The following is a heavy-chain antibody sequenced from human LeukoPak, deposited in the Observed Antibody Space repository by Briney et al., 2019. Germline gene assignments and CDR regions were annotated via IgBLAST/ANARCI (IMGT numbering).Heavy chain of an antibody. J-gene: IGHJ4*02. V-gene: IGHV4-61*02. CDR3: ARDQQLSYCGGDCYPAN. D-gene: IGHD2-21*02. CDR2: IYTSGST. Sequence: PSQTLSLTCTVSGGSISSGNYFWSWIRQPAGKGLEWIGRIYTSGSTDYNPSLQSRVTMSVDTSKNQFSLKLNSVTAADTAVYYCARDQQLSYCGGDCYPANWGQGTLVTVSS. CDR1: GGSISSGNYF.